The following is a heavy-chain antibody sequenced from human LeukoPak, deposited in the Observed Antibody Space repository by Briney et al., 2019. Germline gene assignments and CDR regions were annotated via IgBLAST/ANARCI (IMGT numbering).Heavy chain of an antibody. CDR1: GFTFSSYG. Sequence: GSLRLSCAASGFTFSSYGMSWIRHPPGKGLEWMGVINHSGSTNYNPSLKSRVTISVDASKTQIALRLSSVLSADTAVDSCARLDQSYYYYYMDVWGKGTTVTISS. CDR2: INHSGST. J-gene: IGHJ6*03. CDR3: ARLDQSYYYYYMDV. V-gene: IGHV4-34*01.